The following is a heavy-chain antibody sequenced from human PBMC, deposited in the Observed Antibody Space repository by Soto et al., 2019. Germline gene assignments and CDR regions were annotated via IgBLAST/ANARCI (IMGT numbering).Heavy chain of an antibody. CDR2: ISAYNGNT. Sequence: ASVKVSCKAPGYTFTSYGISWVRQAPGQGLEWMGWISAYNGNTNYAQKLQGRVTMTTDTSTSTAYMELSSLRSEDTAVYYCAICSSTSCYRSYYHYGMDVWGQGTTVTVSS. CDR1: GYTFTSYG. CDR3: AICSSTSCYRSYYHYGMDV. D-gene: IGHD2-2*02. V-gene: IGHV1-18*01. J-gene: IGHJ6*02.